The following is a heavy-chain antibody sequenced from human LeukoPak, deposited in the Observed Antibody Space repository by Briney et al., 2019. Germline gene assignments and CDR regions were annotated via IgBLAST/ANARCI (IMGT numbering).Heavy chain of an antibody. D-gene: IGHD1-26*01. Sequence: SETLSLTCTVSGYSISSGYYWGWIRQPPGKGLEWIGSIYHSGSTYYNPSLKSRVTISIDTSKNQFSLKLRSVTAADTAVYYCASQPYLVGTLRGDYWGQGTLVTVSS. J-gene: IGHJ4*02. CDR1: GYSISSGYY. CDR2: IYHSGST. CDR3: ASQPYLVGTLRGDY. V-gene: IGHV4-38-2*02.